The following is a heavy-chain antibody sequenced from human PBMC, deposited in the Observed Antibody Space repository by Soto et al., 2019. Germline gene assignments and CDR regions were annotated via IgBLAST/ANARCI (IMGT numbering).Heavy chain of an antibody. V-gene: IGHV3-53*01. D-gene: IGHD6-19*01. CDR1: GFTVSSNY. J-gene: IGHJ1*01. Sequence: EVQLVESGGGLIQPGGSLRLSCAASGFTVSSNYMGWVRQAPGKGLEYVSVVYSAGKTYYTDSVKGRFTISRDSSENMLFLQMTRLRAEDTAVYFCARAVGSSGGWAEYFQHWGQGTLVTVSS. CDR3: ARAVGSSGGWAEYFQH. CDR2: VYSAGKT.